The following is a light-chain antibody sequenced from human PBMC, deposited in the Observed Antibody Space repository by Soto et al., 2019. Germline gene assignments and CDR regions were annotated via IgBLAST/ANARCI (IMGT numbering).Light chain of an antibody. CDR3: QQTYTTPEIT. CDR1: QSIGNW. J-gene: IGKJ5*01. V-gene: IGKV1-5*03. Sequence: DIQMTQTPSTLSASVRDTVTITCRASQSIGNWMAWYRQTPGKAPNLLIYRGSSLQSGVPTRFSGSGSGTDFTLTISSLQPEDFAIYYCQQTYTTPEITFGQGTRLEN. CDR2: RGS.